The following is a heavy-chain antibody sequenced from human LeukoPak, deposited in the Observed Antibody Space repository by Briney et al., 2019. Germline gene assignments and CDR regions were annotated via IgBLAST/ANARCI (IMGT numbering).Heavy chain of an antibody. CDR1: GGSFSGYY. V-gene: IGHV4-59*10. J-gene: IGHJ6*02. CDR3: ARQAQYYYGMDV. Sequence: SETLSLTCAVYGGSFSGYYWSWIRQPAGKGLEWIGHIYTSGSTNYNPSLKSRVTMSVDTSKNQLSLKVTSATDADTAVYYCARQAQYYYGMDVWGQGTTVTVSS. CDR2: IYTSGST.